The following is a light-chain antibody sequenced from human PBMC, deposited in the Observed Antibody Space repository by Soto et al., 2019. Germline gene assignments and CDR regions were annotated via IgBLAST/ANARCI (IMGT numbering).Light chain of an antibody. CDR1: QSVSSIY. V-gene: IGKV3-20*01. CDR3: QHYGSSSWT. J-gene: IGKJ1*01. Sequence: DIVLTQSPGTLSLSPGERATLSCRTSQSVSSIYLAWYQQKPGQTPRPLIYGASSRATGIPDRFSGSGSGTAFTLTISRLEPEDFAVYFCQHYGSSSWTFGQGTKVEIK. CDR2: GAS.